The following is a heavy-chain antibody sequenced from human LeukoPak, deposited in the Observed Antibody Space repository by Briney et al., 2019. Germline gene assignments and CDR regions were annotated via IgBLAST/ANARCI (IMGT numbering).Heavy chain of an antibody. J-gene: IGHJ4*02. CDR1: GYTFTSYG. Sequence: ASVQVSCKASGYTFTSYGISWVRQAPGQGLEWMGWISAYNGNTNYAQKLQGRVTMTTDTSTSTAYMELRSLRSDDTAVYYCARDVVVVPAAIAPNIDYWGQGTLVTVSS. CDR2: ISAYNGNT. D-gene: IGHD2-2*02. CDR3: ARDVVVVPAAIAPNIDY. V-gene: IGHV1-18*01.